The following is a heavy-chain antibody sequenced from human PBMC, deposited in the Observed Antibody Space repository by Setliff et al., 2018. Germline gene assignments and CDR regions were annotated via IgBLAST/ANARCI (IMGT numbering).Heavy chain of an antibody. CDR1: GYTFTSYA. CDR2: IIPILGIA. CDR3: ARIGITMIVVVNPSLFYGMDV. J-gene: IGHJ6*02. D-gene: IGHD3-22*01. Sequence: SVKVSCKASGYTFTSYAMNWVRQAPGQGLEWMGGIIPILGIANYAQKFQGRVTITADKSTSTAYMELSSLRSEDTAVYYCARIGITMIVVVNPSLFYGMDVWGQGTTVTVSS. V-gene: IGHV1-69*10.